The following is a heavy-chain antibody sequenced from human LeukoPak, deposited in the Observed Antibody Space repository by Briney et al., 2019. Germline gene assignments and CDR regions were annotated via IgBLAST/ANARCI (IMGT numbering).Heavy chain of an antibody. J-gene: IGHJ4*02. CDR2: IKSDGSSI. D-gene: IGHD4-23*01. Sequence: GGSLRLSCAASGFTFSSYWMHWVRQAPGKGLVWVSRIKSDGSSIMYADSVKGRFTISRDNTKSTLYLQMNSLRAEDTAVYYCSRDLVFGGYSNFDYWGQGTLVTVSS. CDR1: GFTFSSYW. V-gene: IGHV3-74*03. CDR3: SRDLVFGGYSNFDY.